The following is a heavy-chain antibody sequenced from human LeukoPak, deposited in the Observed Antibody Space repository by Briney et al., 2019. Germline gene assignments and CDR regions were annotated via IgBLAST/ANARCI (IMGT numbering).Heavy chain of an antibody. CDR2: MNPNSGNR. J-gene: IGHJ4*02. CDR3: AIGPDY. Sequence: ASVTVSCKASLYTLTRYDINGVRQATGQEGEGMGWMNPNSGNRGCAQKFQGRITMNRNTSISTAYMELSRVRSEGAAVYYCAIGPDYWGQGTMVTVSS. CDR1: LYTLTRYD. V-gene: IGHV1-8*01.